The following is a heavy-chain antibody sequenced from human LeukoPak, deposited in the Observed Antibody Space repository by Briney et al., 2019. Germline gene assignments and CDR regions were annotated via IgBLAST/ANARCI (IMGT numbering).Heavy chain of an antibody. CDR1: GFTFSSYA. Sequence: GGSLRLSCAASGFTFSSYAMSWVRQAPGKGLEWASAISGSGGSTYYADSVKGRFTISRDNSKNTLYLQMNSLRAEDTAVYYCAKDLTRYYDSSGYYSLYYYYGMDVWGQGTTVTVSS. V-gene: IGHV3-23*01. D-gene: IGHD3-22*01. CDR3: AKDLTRYYDSSGYYSLYYYYGMDV. J-gene: IGHJ6*02. CDR2: ISGSGGST.